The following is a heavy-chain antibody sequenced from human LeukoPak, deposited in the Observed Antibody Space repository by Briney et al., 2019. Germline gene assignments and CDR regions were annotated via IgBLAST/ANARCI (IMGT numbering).Heavy chain of an antibody. D-gene: IGHD1-26*01. Sequence: PGGSLRLSCAASGFIFSAFGMHWVRQAPGKGLEWVAVISYDGSNKYYADSVKGRFTISRDNSKNTLYLQMNSLRAEDTAVYYCARIVGASESARAIFDYWGQGTLVTVSS. CDR1: GFIFSAFG. CDR3: ARIVGASESARAIFDY. CDR2: ISYDGSNK. J-gene: IGHJ4*02. V-gene: IGHV3-30*19.